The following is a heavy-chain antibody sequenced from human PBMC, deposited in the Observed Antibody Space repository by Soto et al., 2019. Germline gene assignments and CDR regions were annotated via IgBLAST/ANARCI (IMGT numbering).Heavy chain of an antibody. V-gene: IGHV1-69*06. D-gene: IGHD3-22*01. CDR3: ARGEYYYHSSGYYGGPYYYGMDV. CDR1: GGTFSSYA. J-gene: IGHJ6*02. Sequence: GASVKVSCKASGGTFSSYAISWVRQAPGQGLEWMGGIIPIFGTANYAQKFQGRVTITADKSTSTAYMELSSLRSEETAVYYCARGEYYYHSSGYYGGPYYYGMDVWGQGTPLTVSS. CDR2: IIPIFGTA.